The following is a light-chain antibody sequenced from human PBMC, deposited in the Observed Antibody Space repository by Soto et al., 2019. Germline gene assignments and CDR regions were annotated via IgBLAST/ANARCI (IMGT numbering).Light chain of an antibody. J-gene: IGLJ2*01. V-gene: IGLV2-14*01. CDR1: SSDVGAYNF. Sequence: QSALTQPASVSGSPGQSITISCTGTSSDVGAYNFVSWYQQYPGKAPKVMIYEVNNRPSGVSNRFSGSKSGNTASLTISGLQAEDEADYYCSSYTGNNNLVVFGGGTKVTVL. CDR2: EVN. CDR3: SSYTGNNNLVV.